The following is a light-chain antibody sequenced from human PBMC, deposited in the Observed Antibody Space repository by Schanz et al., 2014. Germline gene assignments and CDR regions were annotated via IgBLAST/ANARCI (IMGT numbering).Light chain of an antibody. CDR2: DAS. V-gene: IGKV1-5*01. CDR1: QSITTW. J-gene: IGKJ2*01. Sequence: DIQMTQSPSTLSASLGDRVSITCRASQSITTWLAWYQQKAGKAPNLLIYDASSLESGVPSRFSGSGSGTDFTLTISSLQPEDFATYYCQQSYSTPRTFGQGTKLEIK. CDR3: QQSYSTPRT.